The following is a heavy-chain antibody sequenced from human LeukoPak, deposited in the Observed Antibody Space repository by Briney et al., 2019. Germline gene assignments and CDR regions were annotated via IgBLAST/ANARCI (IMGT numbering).Heavy chain of an antibody. CDR1: GFTDYG. D-gene: IGHD3-22*01. CDR3: AKDSGDSSDAFDI. CDR2: ISWDGGST. Sequence: PGGSLRLSCAASGFTDYGMSWVRQAPGKGLEWVSLISWDGGSTYYADSVKGRFTISRDNSKNSLYLQMNSLRAEDTALYYCAKDSGDSSDAFDIWGQGTMVTVSS. J-gene: IGHJ3*02. V-gene: IGHV3-43D*03.